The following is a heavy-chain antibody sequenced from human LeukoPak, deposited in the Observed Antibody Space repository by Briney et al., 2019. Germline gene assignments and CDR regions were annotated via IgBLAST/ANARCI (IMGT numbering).Heavy chain of an antibody. D-gene: IGHD3-22*01. J-gene: IGHJ4*02. CDR1: GGSISRSSYF. CDR2: IYYSGSA. V-gene: IGHV4-39*01. CDR3: ARQSPTMKYFDY. Sequence: PSETLSLTCTVSGGSISRSSYFWVWLRQPPGKGAEWIGNIYYSGSANYKASLKSRVTISADTSKNQFSLKVSSVTAADTAVYYCARQSPTMKYFDYGGQGTLVTVSS.